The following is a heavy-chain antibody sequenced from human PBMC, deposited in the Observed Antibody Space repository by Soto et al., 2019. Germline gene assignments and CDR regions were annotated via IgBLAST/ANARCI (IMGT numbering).Heavy chain of an antibody. D-gene: IGHD2-2*01. J-gene: IGHJ6*02. Sequence: LRLSCAASGFTFSSYGMHWVRQAPGKGLEWVAVISYDGSNKYYADSVKGRFTISRDNSKNTLYLQMNSLRAEDTAVYYCAKDVGYCSSTSCPSRGDYYGMDVWGQGTTVTVSS. CDR1: GFTFSSYG. CDR3: AKDVGYCSSTSCPSRGDYYGMDV. V-gene: IGHV3-30*18. CDR2: ISYDGSNK.